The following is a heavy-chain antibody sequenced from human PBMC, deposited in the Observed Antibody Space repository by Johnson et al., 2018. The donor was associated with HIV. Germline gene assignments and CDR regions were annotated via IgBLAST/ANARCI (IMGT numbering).Heavy chain of an antibody. CDR1: GFTFSDYY. CDR2: ISSSGSTI. V-gene: IGHV3-11*04. D-gene: IGHD2-21*01. CDR3: ARDVGLLAYCGGDCADAFDI. J-gene: IGHJ3*02. Sequence: QVQLVESGGGLVKPGGSLRLSCAASGFTFSDYYMSWIRQAPGKGLEWVSYISSSGSTIYYADSVKGRFPISRANAKNSLYLQMNSLRAEDTAVYYCARDVGLLAYCGGDCADAFDIWGQGTMVTVSS.